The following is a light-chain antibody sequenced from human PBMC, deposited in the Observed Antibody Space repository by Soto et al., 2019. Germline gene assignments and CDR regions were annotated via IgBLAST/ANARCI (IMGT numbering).Light chain of an antibody. CDR3: QQYGGSPYT. Sequence: EIVLTQSPGTLSLSPGERATLSCRASQSVRSNYLAWYQQKPGQAPRLLIYGASSRATGIPDRFSGTGSGTDFTLTISRLEPGDCAVYYCQQYGGSPYTFGQGTKLEMK. V-gene: IGKV3-20*01. CDR2: GAS. CDR1: QSVRSNY. J-gene: IGKJ2*01.